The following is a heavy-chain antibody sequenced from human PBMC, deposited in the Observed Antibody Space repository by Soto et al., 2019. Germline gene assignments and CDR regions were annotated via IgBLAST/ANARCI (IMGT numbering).Heavy chain of an antibody. Sequence: QVRLQESGPGVVKPSQTLSLTCTVSGDSISSLDYYWSWVRQTPGMGLEWIGYIYSGGATYYTPSLKTRLTMSMDKSKNRFSLGLASVTAADTGVSFCARGADRSHCYYFDNWGQGALLAVSS. CDR2: IYSGGAT. CDR3: ARGADRSHCYYFDN. V-gene: IGHV4-30-4*01. D-gene: IGHD1-26*01. J-gene: IGHJ4*02. CDR1: GDSISSLDYY.